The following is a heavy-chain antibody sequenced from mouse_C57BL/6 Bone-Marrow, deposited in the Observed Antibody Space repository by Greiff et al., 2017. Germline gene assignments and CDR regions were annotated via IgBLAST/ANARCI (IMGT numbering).Heavy chain of an antibody. J-gene: IGHJ2*01. CDR2: IHPNSGST. CDR3: ASRLIRYPYDY. CDR1: GYTFTSYW. V-gene: IGHV1-64*01. D-gene: IGHD1-1*01. Sequence: QVQLQQPGAELVKPGASVKLSCKASGYTFTSYWMHWVKQRPGQGLEWIGMIHPNSGSTNYNEKFKSKATLAVDKSSSTAYMQLSSLTSEDSAVYYCASRLIRYPYDYWGQGTTLKVSA.